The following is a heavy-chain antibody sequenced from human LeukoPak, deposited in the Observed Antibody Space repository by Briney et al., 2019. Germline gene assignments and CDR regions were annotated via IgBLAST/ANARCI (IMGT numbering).Heavy chain of an antibody. Sequence: GGSLRLSCAASGFTLISYSMTWVRQAPGKGLEWVSSISSRSSYLYYADSLKSRFTISRDYAKNLLYLQMNSLSAEDTAVYYCARNIEGYKLYNFDSWGQGTLVTVSS. D-gene: IGHD5-24*01. CDR2: ISSRSSYL. V-gene: IGHV3-21*01. CDR1: GFTLISYS. CDR3: ARNIEGYKLYNFDS. J-gene: IGHJ4*02.